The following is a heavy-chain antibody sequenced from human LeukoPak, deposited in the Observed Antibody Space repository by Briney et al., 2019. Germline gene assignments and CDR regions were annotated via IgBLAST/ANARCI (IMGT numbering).Heavy chain of an antibody. D-gene: IGHD3-22*01. Sequence: GGSLRLSCAASGFTFSFHPMHWVRQAPGKGLEWVAVISSDGDNEFYADSVKGRFTISRDNSRNTLYLQMNSLRAEDTAVYYCAKRDTSGYYYFDYWGQGTLVTVSS. V-gene: IGHV3-30-3*02. CDR2: ISSDGDNE. J-gene: IGHJ4*02. CDR3: AKRDTSGYYYFDY. CDR1: GFTFSFHP.